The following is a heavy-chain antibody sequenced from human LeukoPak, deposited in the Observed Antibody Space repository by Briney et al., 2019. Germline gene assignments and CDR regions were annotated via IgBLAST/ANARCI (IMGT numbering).Heavy chain of an antibody. D-gene: IGHD4-17*01. CDR2: ISGSGGST. J-gene: IGHJ4*02. CDR3: ARTKTINYGDYGLDY. V-gene: IGHV3-23*01. CDR1: GFTFSSYA. Sequence: PGGSLRLSCAASGFTFSSYAMSWFRQAPGKGLEWVSAISGSGGSTYYADSVKGRFTISRDNSKNTLSLQMNSLRAEDTAVYYCARTKTINYGDYGLDYWGQGTLVTVSS.